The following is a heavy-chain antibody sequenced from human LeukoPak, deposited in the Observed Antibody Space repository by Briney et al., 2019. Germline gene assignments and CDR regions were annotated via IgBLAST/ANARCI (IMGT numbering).Heavy chain of an antibody. V-gene: IGHV4-59*12. CDR3: ARDSTSPYSTGPFDY. CDR1: GGSISSYY. Sequence: SETLSLTCTVSGGSISSYYWSWIRQPPGKGLEWIGYIYYSGSTKFNPSLKSRLTMSVDTSKNQLSLEVTSVTAADTATYFCARDSTSPYSTGPFDYWGQGTLVTVSS. D-gene: IGHD2-8*02. J-gene: IGHJ4*02. CDR2: IYYSGST.